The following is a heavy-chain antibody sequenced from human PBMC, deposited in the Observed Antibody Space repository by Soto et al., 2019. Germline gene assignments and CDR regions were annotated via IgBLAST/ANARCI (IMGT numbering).Heavy chain of an antibody. D-gene: IGHD6-6*01. Sequence: GSLRLSGSASGCTFRTYYVIWVRQAPGKGLEWVASISAGSSNIYYAPSVKGRFTISRDNAKNLLFLQTNSLRADDTAVYYCVRQYPSSSRHFDHWGQGTLVTVYS. CDR2: ISAGSSNI. CDR3: VRQYPSSSRHFDH. CDR1: GCTFRTYY. V-gene: IGHV3-21*01. J-gene: IGHJ4*02.